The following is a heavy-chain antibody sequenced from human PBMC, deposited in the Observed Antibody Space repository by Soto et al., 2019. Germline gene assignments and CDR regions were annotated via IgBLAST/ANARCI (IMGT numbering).Heavy chain of an antibody. CDR2: ISYDGSKK. V-gene: IGHV3-30*04. Sequence: QVQLVESGGGVVQPGRSLRLSCAASGFTFSSFAMYWVRQAPGEGLEWLAVISYDGSKKYYADSVRGRFTISRDNSENTLYLQMNGLRSEDTAVYYCTRDMDYGDRAFGDYWGQGTLVTVSS. D-gene: IGHD4-17*01. CDR1: GFTFSSFA. J-gene: IGHJ4*02. CDR3: TRDMDYGDRAFGDY.